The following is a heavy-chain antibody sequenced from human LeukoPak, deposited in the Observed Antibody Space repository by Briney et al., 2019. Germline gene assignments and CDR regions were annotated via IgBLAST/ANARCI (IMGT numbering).Heavy chain of an antibody. D-gene: IGHD3-3*01. CDR2: INWNGGST. CDR1: GFTFDDYG. CDR3: ARAPPLKYYDFWSGYYPFSAYYYYYMDV. Sequence: GGSLRLSCAASGFTFDDYGMSRVRQAPGKGLEWVSGINWNGGSTGYADSVKGRFTISRDNAKNSLYLQMNSLRAEDTALYYCARAPPLKYYDFWSGYYPFSAYYYYYMDVWGKGTTVTVSS. J-gene: IGHJ6*03. V-gene: IGHV3-20*04.